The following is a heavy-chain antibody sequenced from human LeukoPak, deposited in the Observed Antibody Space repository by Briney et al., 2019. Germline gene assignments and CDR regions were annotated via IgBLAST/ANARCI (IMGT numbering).Heavy chain of an antibody. V-gene: IGHV4-34*01. CDR3: ARLVERYDYVWGSYRRRLIAFDI. CDR1: GGSFSGYY. CDR2: INHSGSA. J-gene: IGHJ3*02. Sequence: SETLSLTCAVYGGSFSGYYWSWIRQPPGKGLEWIGEINHSGSANYNPSLKSRVTISVDTSKNQFSLKLSSVTAADTAVYYCARLVERYDYVWGSYRRRLIAFDIWGQGTMVTVSS. D-gene: IGHD3-16*02.